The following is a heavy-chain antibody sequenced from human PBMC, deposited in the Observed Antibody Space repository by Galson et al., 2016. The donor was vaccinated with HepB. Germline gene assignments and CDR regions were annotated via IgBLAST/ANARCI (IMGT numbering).Heavy chain of an antibody. J-gene: IGHJ4*02. V-gene: IGHV3-74*01. CDR1: GFTFSAYA. CDR3: GSVFEY. Sequence: SLRLSCAASGFTFSAYAMNWVRQAPGKGLVWVSGINSDGDTTYYADSVSGRFTISRDNAKNTLYLQLNSLRAEDTAVYFCGSVFEYWGQGTLVAVSS. CDR2: INSDGDTT.